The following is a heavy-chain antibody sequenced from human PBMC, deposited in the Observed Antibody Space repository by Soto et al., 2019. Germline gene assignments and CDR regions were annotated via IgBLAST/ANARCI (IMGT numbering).Heavy chain of an antibody. Sequence: PGGSLRLSSAASGFTFSSYAMHWVCQAPGKGLEWVAVISYDGSNKYYADSVKGRFTISRDNSKNTLYLQMNSLRAEDTAVYYCARDPRTIFGVVMDYWGQGTLVTVSS. V-gene: IGHV3-30-3*01. CDR3: ARDPRTIFGVVMDY. CDR2: ISYDGSNK. CDR1: GFTFSSYA. D-gene: IGHD3-3*01. J-gene: IGHJ4*02.